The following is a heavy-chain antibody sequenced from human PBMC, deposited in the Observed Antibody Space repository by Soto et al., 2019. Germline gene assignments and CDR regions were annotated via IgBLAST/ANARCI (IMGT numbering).Heavy chain of an antibody. V-gene: IGHV4-59*01. CDR3: ARDPTSIAAAGPHFDY. D-gene: IGHD6-13*01. Sequence: ETLSLTCTVSGGSISSYYWSWIRQPPGKGLEWIGYIYYSGSTNYNPSLKSRVTISVDTSKNQFSLKLSSVTAADTAVYYCARDPTSIAAAGPHFDYWGQGTLVTVSS. CDR1: GGSISSYY. J-gene: IGHJ4*02. CDR2: IYYSGST.